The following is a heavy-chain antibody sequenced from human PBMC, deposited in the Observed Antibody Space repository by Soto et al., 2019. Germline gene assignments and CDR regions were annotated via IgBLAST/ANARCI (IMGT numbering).Heavy chain of an antibody. Sequence: SGKVSFKASCYTFTSYGISWVRQAPGQGLEWMGWISAYNGNTNLAQKLQGRVTMTTDTSTSTAYMELRSLRSDDTAVYYCARAWSGYSDYGMDVWRQGTTVTVSS. CDR2: ISAYNGNT. D-gene: IGHD3-3*01. CDR1: CYTFTSYG. CDR3: ARAWSGYSDYGMDV. J-gene: IGHJ6*02. V-gene: IGHV1-18*01.